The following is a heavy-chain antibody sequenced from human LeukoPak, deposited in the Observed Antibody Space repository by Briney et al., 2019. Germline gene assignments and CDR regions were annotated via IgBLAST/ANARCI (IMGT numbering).Heavy chain of an antibody. V-gene: IGHV4-31*03. CDR1: GGSISSGGYY. J-gene: IGHJ4*02. D-gene: IGHD2-15*01. Sequence: SETLSLTCSVSGGSISSGGYYWSWIRQHPGKGLEWIGYIYYSGSTYYNPSLKSRVTISVDTSKNQFSLKLSSVTAADTAVYYCARGSGGSCSSGWGQGTLVTVSS. CDR2: IYYSGST. CDR3: ARGSGGSCSSG.